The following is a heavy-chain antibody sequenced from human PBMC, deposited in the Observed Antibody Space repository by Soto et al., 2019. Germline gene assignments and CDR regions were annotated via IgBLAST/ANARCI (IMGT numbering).Heavy chain of an antibody. CDR2: ISSSSSYI. D-gene: IGHD6-6*01. Sequence: GGSLRLSCAASGFTFSSYSMNWVRQAPGKGLEWVSSISSSSSYIYYADSVKGRFTISRDNAKNSLYLQMNSLRAEDTAVYYFARGLTRSSSPNPFDYWGQGTLVTVSS. CDR1: GFTFSSYS. J-gene: IGHJ4*02. V-gene: IGHV3-21*01. CDR3: ARGLTRSSSPNPFDY.